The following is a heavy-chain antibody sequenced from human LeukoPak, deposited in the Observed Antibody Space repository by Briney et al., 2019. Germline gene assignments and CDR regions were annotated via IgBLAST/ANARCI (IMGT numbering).Heavy chain of an antibody. CDR1: GGSISSGDYY. V-gene: IGHV4-30-4*01. CDR2: IYYSGST. J-gene: IGHJ4*02. Sequence: SETLSLTCTVSGGSISSGDYYWSWIRQPPGKGLEWIGYIYYSGSTYYNPSLKSRVTISVDTSKNQFSLKLSSVTAADTAVYYCARAEHSSSGEEYDYWGQGTWSPSPQ. D-gene: IGHD6-6*01. CDR3: ARAEHSSSGEEYDY.